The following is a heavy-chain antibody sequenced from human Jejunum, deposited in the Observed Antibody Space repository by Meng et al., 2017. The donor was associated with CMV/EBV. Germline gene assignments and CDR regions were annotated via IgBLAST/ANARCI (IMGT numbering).Heavy chain of an antibody. V-gene: IGHV3-7*01. D-gene: IGHD6-19*01. J-gene: IGHJ2*01. CDR1: TYW. CDR2: INEDEDEK. CDR3: ATIYNRYSSGWSGSWYFDL. Sequence: TYWMSWVRQAPGKGLEWVANINEDEDEKTFLDSVRGRFTISRDNAKKSLYLQMNNLRAEDTAVYYCATIYNRYSSGWSGSWYFDLWGRGTLVTVSS.